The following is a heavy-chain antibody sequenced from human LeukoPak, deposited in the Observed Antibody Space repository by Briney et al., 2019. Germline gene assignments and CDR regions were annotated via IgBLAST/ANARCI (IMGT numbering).Heavy chain of an antibody. CDR1: GYSFTNYW. Sequence: GESLKISCKGSGYSFTNYWIGWVRQMPGKGLEWMGIIYPGDSDIRYSPSFQGQVTLSDDKSTAYLQWSSLKASDTAMYYCARRLEWTSNFDYWGQGTLVTVSS. CDR3: ARRLEWTSNFDY. V-gene: IGHV5-51*01. J-gene: IGHJ4*02. CDR2: IYPGDSDI. D-gene: IGHD4-11*01.